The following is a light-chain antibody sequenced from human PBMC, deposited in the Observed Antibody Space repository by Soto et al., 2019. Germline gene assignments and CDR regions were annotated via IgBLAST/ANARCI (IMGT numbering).Light chain of an antibody. V-gene: IGLV1-47*01. CDR2: RNN. CDR1: ISNIGSNY. J-gene: IGLJ1*01. Sequence: QSVLTQPPSVSGTPGQRVTISCSGSISNIGSNYVSWFQQLPGTAPKVLSGRNNQRPSGVLGRFSGSKSGTSASLAISGLRSEEEAEYYCAEWEDTVRHYVFGTGTKLTVL. CDR3: AEWEDTVRHYV.